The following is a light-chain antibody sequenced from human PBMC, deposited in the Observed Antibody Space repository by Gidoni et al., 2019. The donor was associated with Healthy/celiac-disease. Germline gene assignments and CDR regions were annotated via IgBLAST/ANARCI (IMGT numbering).Light chain of an antibody. J-gene: IGKJ2*03. Sequence: DIQMTQSPSSLSASVGERVTITCRANQSISSYLNWYQQKPGKAPKLLIYAASSLQSGVPSRFSGSGSGTDFTLTISSLEPEDFATYYCQQSYSTPYSFGQGTKLEIK. CDR1: QSISSY. CDR2: AAS. CDR3: QQSYSTPYS. V-gene: IGKV1-39*01.